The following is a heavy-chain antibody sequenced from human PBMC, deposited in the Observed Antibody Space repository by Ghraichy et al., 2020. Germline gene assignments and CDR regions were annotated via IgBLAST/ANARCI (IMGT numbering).Heavy chain of an antibody. Sequence: SQTHSLTCTVSGGSISSYYWSWIRQPPGKGLEWIGYIYYSGSTNYNPSLKSRVTISVDTSKNQFSLKLSSVTAADTAVYYCARTLPGIAVAGYWYFDLWGRGTLVTVSS. V-gene: IGHV4-59*01. CDR1: GGSISSYY. CDR2: IYYSGST. J-gene: IGHJ2*01. CDR3: ARTLPGIAVAGYWYFDL. D-gene: IGHD6-19*01.